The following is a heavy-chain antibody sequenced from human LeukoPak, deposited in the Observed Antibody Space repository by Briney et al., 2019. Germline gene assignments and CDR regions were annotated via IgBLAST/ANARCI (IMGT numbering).Heavy chain of an antibody. CDR1: GGSISSSTYY. V-gene: IGHV4-39*01. D-gene: IGHD2-15*01. CDR3: ARLSSVNYCSGGSCSRGGYDY. J-gene: IGHJ4*02. CDR2: IYYSGRN. Sequence: PSETLSLTCTVSGGSISSSTYYWGWIRQPPGKALEWIANIYYSGRNAYNPSLKSRVTISVDTSNNRFSLKLTSVTAADTAVYYCARLSSVNYCSGGSCSRGGYDYWGQGTLVTVSS.